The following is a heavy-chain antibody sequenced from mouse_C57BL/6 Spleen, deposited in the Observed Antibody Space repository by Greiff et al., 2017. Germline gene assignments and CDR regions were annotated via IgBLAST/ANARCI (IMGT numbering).Heavy chain of an antibody. Sequence: VQLQQSGPELVKPGASVKIPCKASGYTFTDYNMDWVKQSHGKSLEWIGDINPNNGGTIDNQKFKGKATLTVDKSSSTAYMELRSLTAEDTAVYYCARSGYGNVRYAMDYWGQGTSVTVAS. CDR1: GYTFTDYN. V-gene: IGHV1-18*01. J-gene: IGHJ4*01. CDR3: ARSGYGNVRYAMDY. D-gene: IGHD2-1*01. CDR2: INPNNGGT.